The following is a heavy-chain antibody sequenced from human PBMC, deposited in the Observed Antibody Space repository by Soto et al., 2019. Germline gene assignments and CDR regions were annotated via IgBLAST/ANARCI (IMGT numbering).Heavy chain of an antibody. Sequence: SVKVSCKASGGTFSSYTISWVRQAPGQGLEWMGRIIPILGIANYAQKFQGRVTITADKSTSTAYMELSSLRSEDTAVYYCARDGYSSSSEEYYYYGMDVWGQGTTVTVSS. CDR1: GGTFSSYT. V-gene: IGHV1-69*04. D-gene: IGHD6-6*01. CDR2: IIPILGIA. J-gene: IGHJ6*02. CDR3: ARDGYSSSSEEYYYYGMDV.